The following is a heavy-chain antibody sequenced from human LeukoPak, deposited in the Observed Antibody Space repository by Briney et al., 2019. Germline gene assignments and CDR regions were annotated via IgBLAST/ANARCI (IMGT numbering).Heavy chain of an antibody. D-gene: IGHD2-2*01. CDR2: IYPGDSDT. Sequence: GESLKISCKGSGYSFTNYWIGWVRQMPGKGLEWMGIIYPGDSDTRYSPSFQGQVTISADKSISTAYLQWSSLKASDTAMYYCAKAGAYCSSTSCSRRGYFDYWGQGTLVTVSS. J-gene: IGHJ4*02. CDR1: GYSFTNYW. V-gene: IGHV5-51*01. CDR3: AKAGAYCSSTSCSRRGYFDY.